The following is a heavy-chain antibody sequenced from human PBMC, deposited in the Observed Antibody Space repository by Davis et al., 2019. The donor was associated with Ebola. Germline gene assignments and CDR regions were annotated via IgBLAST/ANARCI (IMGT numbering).Heavy chain of an antibody. CDR1: GDSVSSAG. V-gene: IGHV6-1*01. J-gene: IGHJ4*02. Sequence: HSQTLSLTCAISGDSVSSAGWNWIRQSPSRGLEWLGRTYYKSKWYNDYAVSVKSRIIINPDTSRNQLSLQVNSVTPEDTAVYYCVRGWLRSKFDYWGRGTLVTVSS. CDR2: TYYKSKWYN. D-gene: IGHD5-12*01. CDR3: VRGWLRSKFDY.